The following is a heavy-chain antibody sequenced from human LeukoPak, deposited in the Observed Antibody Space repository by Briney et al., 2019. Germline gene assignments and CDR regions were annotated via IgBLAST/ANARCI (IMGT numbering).Heavy chain of an antibody. V-gene: IGHV3-23*01. CDR1: GFTFSSYW. Sequence: PGGSLRLSCGASGFTFSSYWMSWVRQAPGKGLEWVSAISGSGGSTYYADSVKGRFTISRDNSKNTLYLQMNSLRAEDTAIYYCASLSGFADAFDIWGQGTMVTVSS. J-gene: IGHJ3*02. CDR2: ISGSGGST. CDR3: ASLSGFADAFDI. D-gene: IGHD3-9*01.